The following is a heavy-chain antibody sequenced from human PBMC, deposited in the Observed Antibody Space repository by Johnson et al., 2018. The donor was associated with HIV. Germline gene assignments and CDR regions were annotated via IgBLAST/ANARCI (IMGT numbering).Heavy chain of an antibody. CDR3: ARRTVTALFDI. CDR2: LSSSGRTI. Sequence: QVQLVESGGGLVKPGGSPRLSCAASGFTFSDYYMSWLRQAPGKGLEWFSYLSSSGRTIYYADSVKGRFTISRDNAKNSLILQMNSLRDEDTAVYYCARRTVTALFDIWGQGTLVTVSS. CDR1: GFTFSDYY. J-gene: IGHJ3*02. V-gene: IGHV3-11*04. D-gene: IGHD4-17*01.